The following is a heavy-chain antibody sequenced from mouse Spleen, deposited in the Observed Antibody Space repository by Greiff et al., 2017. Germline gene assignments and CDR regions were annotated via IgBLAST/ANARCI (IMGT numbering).Heavy chain of an antibody. CDR1: GFTFSDYG. D-gene: IGHD2-3*01. CDR3: ARPFYDGYSYYAMDY. V-gene: IGHV5-17*01. CDR2: ISSGSSTI. J-gene: IGHJ4*01. Sequence: EVHLVESGGGLVKPGGSLKLSCAASGFTFSDYGMHWVRQAPEKGLEWVAYISSGSSTIYYADTVKGRFTISRDNAKNTLFLQMTSLRSEDTAMYYCARPFYDGYSYYAMDYWGQGTSVTVSS.